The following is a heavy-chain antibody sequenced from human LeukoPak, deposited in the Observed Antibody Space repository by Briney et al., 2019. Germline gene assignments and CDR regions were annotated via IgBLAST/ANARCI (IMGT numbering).Heavy chain of an antibody. D-gene: IGHD7-27*01. V-gene: IGHV4-59*01. CDR1: GDSISSYY. CDR2: ISYSGST. Sequence: SETLSLTCTVSGDSISSYYWSWIRQPPGKGLEWIGYISYSGSTNYNPSLKSRVTISIDTSKNQLSLKLTSVTAADTAVYYCARTKWGHYYFDYWGQGTLVTVSS. CDR3: ARTKWGHYYFDY. J-gene: IGHJ4*02.